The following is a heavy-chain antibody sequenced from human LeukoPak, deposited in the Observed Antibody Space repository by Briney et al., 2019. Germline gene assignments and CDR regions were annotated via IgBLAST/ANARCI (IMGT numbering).Heavy chain of an antibody. J-gene: IGHJ4*02. Sequence: PGGSLRLSCVASGFTFRSYWMAWVRQAPGKGLEWVSYISSSSSTIYYADSVKGRFTISRDNAKNSLYLQMNSLRDEDTAVYYCASSFPDYYDSSGWVDYWGQGTLVTVSS. CDR1: GFTFRSYW. D-gene: IGHD3-22*01. CDR2: ISSSSSTI. V-gene: IGHV3-48*02. CDR3: ASSFPDYYDSSGWVDY.